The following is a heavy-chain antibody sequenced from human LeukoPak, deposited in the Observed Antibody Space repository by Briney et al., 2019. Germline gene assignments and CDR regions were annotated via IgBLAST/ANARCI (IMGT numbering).Heavy chain of an antibody. CDR2: IYIDGNT. J-gene: IGHJ4*02. D-gene: IGHD3-10*01. Sequence: PGGSLRLSSAASGFTVSRNYMSWVRQAPGKGLERVSVIYIDGNTYYADSVRGRFTISRDNSKNTVYLQMNSLRAEDTAVYYCARDYYGSGSYNDYWGQGTLVTVSS. V-gene: IGHV3-66*01. CDR1: GFTVSRNY. CDR3: ARDYYGSGSYNDY.